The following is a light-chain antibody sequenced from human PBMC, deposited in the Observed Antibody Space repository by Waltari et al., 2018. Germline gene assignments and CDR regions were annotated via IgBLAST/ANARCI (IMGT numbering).Light chain of an antibody. CDR3: QQYDSLPLT. CDR1: QDITNY. CDR2: ATS. V-gene: IGKV1-33*01. J-gene: IGKJ3*01. Sequence: DVQMTQSPSSLSASIGDRVTITCQASQDITNYFNWYQQKPEKAPNLLIYATSNLESGVPSRFSGSGSGTLFTCTISSLQPEDLAPYYCQQYDSLPLTFGPGTTVDV.